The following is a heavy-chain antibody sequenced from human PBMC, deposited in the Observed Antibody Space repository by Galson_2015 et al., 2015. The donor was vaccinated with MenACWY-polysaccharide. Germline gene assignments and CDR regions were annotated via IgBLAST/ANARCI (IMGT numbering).Heavy chain of an antibody. CDR2: IGTLYDT. CDR1: GITFSRNA. CDR3: AKFKYSTSWSTTHGMDV. D-gene: IGHD6-13*01. J-gene: IGHJ6*02. V-gene: IGHV3-23*01. Sequence: LRLSCAASGITFSRNALTWVRQAPGKGLEWISAIGTLYDTHYADSVRGRFTISRDNSKSMVYLQMNSLRAEDTAIYYCAKFKYSTSWSTTHGMDVWGQGTTVTVSS.